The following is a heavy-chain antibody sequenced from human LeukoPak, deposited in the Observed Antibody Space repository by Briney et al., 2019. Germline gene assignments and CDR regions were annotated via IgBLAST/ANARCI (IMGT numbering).Heavy chain of an antibody. CDR2: IIPIFGTA. Sequence: WASVNVSCTASGGTFSSYAISWVRQAPGQGLEWMGGIIPIFGTANYAQKFQGRVTITADESTSTAYMELSSLRSEDTAVYYCARPSSSYHHYNPYYYYGMDVWGQGTTVTVSS. V-gene: IGHV1-69*13. CDR1: GGTFSSYA. CDR3: ARPSSSYHHYNPYYYYGMDV. J-gene: IGHJ6*02. D-gene: IGHD2-15*01.